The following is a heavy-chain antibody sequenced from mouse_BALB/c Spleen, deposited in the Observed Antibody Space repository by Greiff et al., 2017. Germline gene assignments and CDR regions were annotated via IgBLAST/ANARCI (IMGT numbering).Heavy chain of an antibody. CDR2: IWGGGST. CDR1: GFSLSRYS. J-gene: IGHJ3*01. V-gene: IGHV2-6-4*01. CDR3: ASYYYGSSLPWFAY. Sequence: VKLVESGPGLVAPSQSLSITCTVSGFSLSRYSVHWVRQPPGKGLEWLGMIWGGGSTDYNSALKSRLSISKDNSKSQVFLKMNSLQTDDTAMYYCASYYYGSSLPWFAYWGQGTLVTVSA. D-gene: IGHD1-1*01.